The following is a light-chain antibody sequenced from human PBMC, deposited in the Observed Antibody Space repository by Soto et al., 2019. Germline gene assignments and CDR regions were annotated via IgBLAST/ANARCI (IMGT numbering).Light chain of an antibody. CDR1: QAVGSN. V-gene: IGKV3-15*01. CDR3: QHFNKWPHMPA. Sequence: IVLTQSPATLSVSPGERATLSCRASQAVGSNLAWYQQRPGQAPRLLIYDASTRATGIPHRFSGGGSGTDFTLTISGLQSDDFAVYYCQHFNKWPHMPAFGGGTKLAIK. CDR2: DAS. J-gene: IGKJ4*01.